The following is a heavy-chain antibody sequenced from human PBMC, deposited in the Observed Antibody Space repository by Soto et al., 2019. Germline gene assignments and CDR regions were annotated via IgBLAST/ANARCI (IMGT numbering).Heavy chain of an antibody. CDR3: ARELLHDAFDI. D-gene: IGHD1-26*01. CDR1: GFTVSSNY. Sequence: GGSLRLYCAASGFTVSSNYMSWVRQAPGKGLEWVSVIYSGGSTYYADSVKGRFTISRHNSKNTLYLQMNSLRAEDTAVYYCARELLHDAFDIWGQGTMVTVSS. CDR2: IYSGGST. V-gene: IGHV3-53*04. J-gene: IGHJ3*02.